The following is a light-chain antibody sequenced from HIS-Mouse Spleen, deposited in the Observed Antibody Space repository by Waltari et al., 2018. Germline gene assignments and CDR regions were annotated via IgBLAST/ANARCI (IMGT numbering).Light chain of an antibody. J-gene: IGLJ1*01. CDR3: QAWDSSTYV. V-gene: IGLV3-1*01. CDR1: KSGDQY. Sequence: SYELTPPPSVSVSPGQTASIPCSGDKSGDQYACWYQQKPCQSPVLVIYQDSKRPSGIPERFSGSNSGNTATLTISGTQAMDEADYYCQAWDSSTYVFGTGTKVTVL. CDR2: QDS.